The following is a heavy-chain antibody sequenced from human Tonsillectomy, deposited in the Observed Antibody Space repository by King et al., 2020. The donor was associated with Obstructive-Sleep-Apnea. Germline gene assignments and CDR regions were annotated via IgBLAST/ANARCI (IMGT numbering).Heavy chain of an antibody. CDR2: IYYSGST. Sequence: VQLQESGPGLVKPSQTLSLTCAVSGGSISSGGYSWSWIRQPPGKGLEWIGYIYYSGSTYYNPSLKSRVTISVDTSKNQFSLKLSSVTAADTAVYYCAGVRLGELSYYYFDYWGQGTLVTVSS. CDR1: GGSISSGGYS. CDR3: AGVRLGELSYYYFDY. D-gene: IGHD3-16*02. V-gene: IGHV4-30-4*07. J-gene: IGHJ4*02.